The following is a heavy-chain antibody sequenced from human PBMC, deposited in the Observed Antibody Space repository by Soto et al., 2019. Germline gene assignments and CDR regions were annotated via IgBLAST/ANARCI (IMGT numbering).Heavy chain of an antibody. CDR3: ARDPAYGTGYFDY. CDR1: GFTFSSYA. Sequence: GGSLRLSCAASGFTFSSYAMHWVRQAPGKGLEWVAVISYDGSNKYYADSVKGRFTISRDNSKNTLYLQMNSLRAEDTAVYYCARDPAYGTGYFDYWGQGTLVTVYS. V-gene: IGHV3-30-3*01. CDR2: ISYDGSNK. D-gene: IGHD1-1*01. J-gene: IGHJ4*02.